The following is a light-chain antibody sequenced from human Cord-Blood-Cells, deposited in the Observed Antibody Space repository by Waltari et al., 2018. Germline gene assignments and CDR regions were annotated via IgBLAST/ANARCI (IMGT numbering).Light chain of an antibody. Sequence: DIQMTQSPSSLSAYVGDRVTITCRASQSISSYLNWYQQKPGKAPKLLIYAASSLQSGVPSRFSGSGSGTDFTLTISSLQPEDFATYYCQQSYSTLPTFGGGTKVEIK. CDR3: QQSYSTLPT. V-gene: IGKV1-39*01. J-gene: IGKJ4*01. CDR2: AAS. CDR1: QSISSY.